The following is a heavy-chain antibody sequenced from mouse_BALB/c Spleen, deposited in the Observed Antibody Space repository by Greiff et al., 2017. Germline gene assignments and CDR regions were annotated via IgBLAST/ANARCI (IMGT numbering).Heavy chain of an antibody. CDR3: AGYYYGSSWFAY. CDR2: ISSGGGNT. CDR1: GFTFSSYT. J-gene: IGHJ3*01. D-gene: IGHD1-1*01. V-gene: IGHV5-9*03. Sequence: EVKLVESGGGLVKPGGSLKLSCAASGFTFSSYTMSWVRQTPEKRLEWVATISSGGGNTYYPDSVKGRFTISRDNAKNNLYLQMSSLRSEDTALYYCAGYYYGSSWFAYWGQGTLVTVSA.